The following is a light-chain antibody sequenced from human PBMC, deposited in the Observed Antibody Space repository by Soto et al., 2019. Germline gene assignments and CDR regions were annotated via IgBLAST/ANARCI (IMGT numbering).Light chain of an antibody. CDR2: EGT. V-gene: IGLV2-14*02. CDR3: ATWDGSLPGEV. CDR1: SSDVGTYYL. J-gene: IGLJ2*01. Sequence: QSALTQPASVSGSPGQSITISCTGTSSDVGTYYLVSWYQQHPGKVPKVMIYEGTKRPSGVSDRFSGSKSGTSGTLDITGLQTGDEADYYCATWDGSLPGEVFGGGTKLTVL.